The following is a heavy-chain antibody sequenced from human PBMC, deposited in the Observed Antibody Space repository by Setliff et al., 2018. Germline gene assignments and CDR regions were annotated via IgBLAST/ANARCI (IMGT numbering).Heavy chain of an antibody. CDR2: IFYTGST. V-gene: IGHV4-39*01. D-gene: IGHD6-13*01. Sequence: NPSETLSLTCTVSNGSISSGNYFWGWIRQPPGKGLEWMGSIFYTGSTYYSPSLKSRVTMSIDTSKNQFSLNLNSVTAADTAVYYCARQPYSTTYYYYYYYMDVWGKGTTVTVS. CDR1: NGSISSGNYF. CDR3: ARQPYSTTYYYYYYYMDV. J-gene: IGHJ6*03.